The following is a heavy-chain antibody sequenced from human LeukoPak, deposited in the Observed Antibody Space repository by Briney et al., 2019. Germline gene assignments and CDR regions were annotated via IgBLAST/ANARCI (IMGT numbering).Heavy chain of an antibody. CDR2: ISSSGSTI. J-gene: IGHJ4*02. D-gene: IGHD1-20*01. V-gene: IGHV3-11*01. CDR3: ASMGLTGTTSY. Sequence: GGSLRLSCAASGFTFSDYYMSWIRQAPGKGREWVSYISSSGSTIYYADSVKSRFTISRDNAQNSLYLQMNSLRSEDTAVYYCASMGLTGTTSYWGQGTLVTVSS. CDR1: GFTFSDYY.